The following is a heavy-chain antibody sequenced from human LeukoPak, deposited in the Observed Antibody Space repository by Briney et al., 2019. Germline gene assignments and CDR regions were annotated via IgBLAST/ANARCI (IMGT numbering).Heavy chain of an antibody. CDR3: ARSGLSRFDY. V-gene: IGHV3-23*01. CDR1: GFTFSRFG. CDR2: FSGSGGST. D-gene: IGHD4/OR15-4a*01. Sequence: GGSLRLSCAASGFTFSRFGMHWVRQAPGKGLEWVSAFSGSGGSTYYADSVKGRFTISRDNSKNTLYLQMNSLRAEDTAVYYCARSGLSRFDYWGQGTLVTVSS. J-gene: IGHJ4*02.